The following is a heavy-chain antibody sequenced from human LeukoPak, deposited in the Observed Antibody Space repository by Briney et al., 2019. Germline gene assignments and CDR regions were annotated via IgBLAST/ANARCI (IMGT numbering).Heavy chain of an antibody. V-gene: IGHV4-59*01. CDR3: ASGAYSFYYMDV. Sequence: SETLSLTCTVSGGSISSYYWSWIRQPPGKGLEWIGYIYYSGSTNYNPSLKSRVTISVDTSKNQFSLKLTSVTAADTAVYYCASGAYSFYYMDVWGKGTTVTVSS. CDR2: IYYSGST. J-gene: IGHJ6*03. D-gene: IGHD5-18*01. CDR1: GGSISSYY.